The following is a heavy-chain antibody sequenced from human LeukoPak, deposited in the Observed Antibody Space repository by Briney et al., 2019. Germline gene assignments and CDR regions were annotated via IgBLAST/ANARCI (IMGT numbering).Heavy chain of an antibody. CDR3: ARHRINPHFGVVPLDY. D-gene: IGHD3-3*01. J-gene: IGHJ4*02. CDR2: INHSGST. CDR1: GGSFSGYY. Sequence: SETLSLTCAVYGGSFSGYYWSWIRQPPGKGLEWIGEINHSGSTNYNPSLKSRVTISVDTSKNQFSLKLSSVTAADAAVYHCARHRINPHFGVVPLDYWGQGTLVTVSS. V-gene: IGHV4-34*01.